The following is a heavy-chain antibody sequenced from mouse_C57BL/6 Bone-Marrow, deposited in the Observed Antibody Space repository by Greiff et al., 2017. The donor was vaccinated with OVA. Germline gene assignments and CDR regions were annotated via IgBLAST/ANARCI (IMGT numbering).Heavy chain of an antibody. CDR2: IHPNSGST. CDR1: GYTFTSYW. V-gene: IGHV1-64*01. J-gene: IGHJ1*03. D-gene: IGHD1-1*01. Sequence: QVQLQQPGAELVKPGASVKLSCKASGYTFTSYWMHWVKQRPGQGLEWIGMIHPNSGSTNYNEKFKSKATLTVDKSSSTAYMQLSSLTSEDSAVYYCARGSDCYYGSYWYFDIWGRGTTVTVSS. CDR3: ARGSDCYYGSYWYFDI.